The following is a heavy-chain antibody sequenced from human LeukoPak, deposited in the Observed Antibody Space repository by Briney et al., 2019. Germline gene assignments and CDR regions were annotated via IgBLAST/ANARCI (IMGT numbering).Heavy chain of an antibody. CDR2: ISSSSSTI. D-gene: IGHD2-2*01. CDR3: ARDRCRSTTCYGGGFDY. V-gene: IGHV3-48*04. J-gene: IGHJ4*02. Sequence: PGGSLRLSCAASGFTFSSYSMNWVRQAPGKGLEWVSYISSSSSTIYYADSVKGRLTISRDNAKNSLYLQMNSLRGEDTAVYYCARDRCRSTTCYGGGFDYWGQGILVTVSS. CDR1: GFTFSSYS.